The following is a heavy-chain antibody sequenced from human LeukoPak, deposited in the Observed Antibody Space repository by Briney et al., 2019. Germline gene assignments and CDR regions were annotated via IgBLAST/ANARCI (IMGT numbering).Heavy chain of an antibody. CDR3: ARRYSSGLHLDY. J-gene: IGHJ4*02. CDR2: ITTSGSYI. D-gene: IGHD6-19*01. Sequence: PGGSLRLSCAASGFTVSYNYMSWVRQAPGKGLEWISYITTSGSYINYADSVRGRFTISRDNAKNSLFLQMNSLRAEDTAVYYCARRYSSGLHLDYWGQGTLVTVSS. CDR1: GFTVSYNY. V-gene: IGHV3-11*03.